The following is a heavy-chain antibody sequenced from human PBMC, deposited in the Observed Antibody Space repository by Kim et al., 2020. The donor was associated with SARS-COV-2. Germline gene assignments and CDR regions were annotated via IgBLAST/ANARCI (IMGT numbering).Heavy chain of an antibody. CDR3: AAKRPYYDILTGYWTYYFDY. CDR1: GYTFTSYD. J-gene: IGHJ4*02. V-gene: IGHV1-8*01. Sequence: ASVKVSCKASGYTFTSYDINWVRQATGQGLEWMGWMNPNSGNTGYAQKFQGRVTMTRNTSISTAYMELSSLRSEDTAVYYCAAKRPYYDILTGYWTYYFDYWGQGTLVTVSS. CDR2: MNPNSGNT. D-gene: IGHD3-9*01.